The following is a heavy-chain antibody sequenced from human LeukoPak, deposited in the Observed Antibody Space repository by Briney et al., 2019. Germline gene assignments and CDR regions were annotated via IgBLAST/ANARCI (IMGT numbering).Heavy chain of an antibody. D-gene: IGHD2-15*01. CDR2: ISGSGGST. CDR3: AKVDCSGGSCYPGPSLAYYFDY. V-gene: IGHV3-23*01. CDR1: GFTFSSYA. Sequence: PGGSLRLSCAASGFTFSSYAMNWVRQAPGKGLEWVSAISGSGGSTYYADSVKGRFTISRDNSKNTLYLQMNSLRAEDTAVYYCAKVDCSGGSCYPGPSLAYYFDYWGQGTLVTVSS. J-gene: IGHJ4*02.